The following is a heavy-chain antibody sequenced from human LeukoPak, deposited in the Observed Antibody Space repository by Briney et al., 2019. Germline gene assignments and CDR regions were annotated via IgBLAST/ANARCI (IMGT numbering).Heavy chain of an antibody. V-gene: IGHV4-34*01. D-gene: IGHD5-24*01. Sequence: SETLSLTCAVCGGSFSGYYWSWIRQPPGKGLEWIGEINHSGSTNYNPSLKSRVTISVDTSKNQFSPKLSSVTAADTAVYYCARGGLQLTGGFDYWGQGTLVTVSS. J-gene: IGHJ4*02. CDR2: INHSGST. CDR1: GGSFSGYY. CDR3: ARGGLQLTGGFDY.